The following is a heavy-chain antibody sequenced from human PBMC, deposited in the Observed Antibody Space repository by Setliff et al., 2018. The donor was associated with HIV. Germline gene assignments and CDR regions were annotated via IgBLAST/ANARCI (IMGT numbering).Heavy chain of an antibody. J-gene: IGHJ3*02. Sequence: PGESLKISCAASGFTFSNYNMNWVRQAPGKGLEWVSSISSSSSYIYYADSVKGRFTISRDNAKNSLYLQMNSLRAEDTALYYCAKDMRGGYDAFDIWGQGTMVTVSS. CDR2: ISSSSSYI. D-gene: IGHD3-16*01. CDR3: AKDMRGGYDAFDI. CDR1: GFTFSNYN. V-gene: IGHV3-21*04.